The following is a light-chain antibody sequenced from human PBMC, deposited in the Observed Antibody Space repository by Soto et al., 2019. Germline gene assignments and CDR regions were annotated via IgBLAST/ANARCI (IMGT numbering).Light chain of an antibody. CDR2: LGS. V-gene: IGKV2-28*01. CDR1: QSLLHSNGYNY. CDR3: MQALQTPLT. J-gene: IGKJ4*01. Sequence: DLVMTQSPLSLPVTPGEPASISCRSSQSLLHSNGYNYLDWYLQKPGQSPQLLIYLGSNRASGVPGRFSGSGSGTDVTLKISRVEAEDVGVYYCMQALQTPLTFGGGTKVEIK.